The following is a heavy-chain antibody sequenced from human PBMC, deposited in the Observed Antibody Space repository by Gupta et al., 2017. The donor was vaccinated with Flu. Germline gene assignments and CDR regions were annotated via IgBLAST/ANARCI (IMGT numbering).Heavy chain of an antibody. Sequence: QGQLMESGGGVVQPGESLRLSCEASGFSLSAYGLHWVRPAPGKGLEWVAVIRHDGSKEHYADSVKGRFTISRDKAKVTLFLLMNSLRVEDTAVYYCVRPHNYYYDSSHYWSDDAFDIWGQGTLVTVSS. CDR3: VRPHNYYYDSSHYWSDDAFDI. J-gene: IGHJ3*02. CDR1: GFSLSAYG. CDR2: IRHDGSKE. D-gene: IGHD3-22*01. V-gene: IGHV3-33*01.